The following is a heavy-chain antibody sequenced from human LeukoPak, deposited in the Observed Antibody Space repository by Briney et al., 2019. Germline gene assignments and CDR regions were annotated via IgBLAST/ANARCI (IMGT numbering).Heavy chain of an antibody. V-gene: IGHV1-8*02. D-gene: IGHD3-10*01. CDR1: GYAFTGYY. Sequence: ASVKVSCKASGYAFTGYYMHWVRQATGQGLEWMGWMNPNSGNTGYAQKFQGRVTMTRNTSISTAYMELSSLRSEDTAVYYRARGVPNYYGSGSSNWFDPWGQGTLVTVSS. CDR3: ARGVPNYYGSGSSNWFDP. J-gene: IGHJ5*02. CDR2: MNPNSGNT.